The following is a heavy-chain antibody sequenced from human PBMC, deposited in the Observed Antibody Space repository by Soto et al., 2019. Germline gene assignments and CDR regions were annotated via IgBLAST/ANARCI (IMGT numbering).Heavy chain of an antibody. CDR3: ASPARNYDFWSGYSSDI. Sequence: ASVKVSCKASGYTFTSYDINWVRQATGQGLEWMGWMNPNSGNTGYAQKFQGRVTMTRNTSISTAYMELSSLRSEDTAVYYCASPARNYDFWSGYSSDIWGRGTMVTVSS. J-gene: IGHJ3*02. V-gene: IGHV1-8*01. D-gene: IGHD3-3*01. CDR2: MNPNSGNT. CDR1: GYTFTSYD.